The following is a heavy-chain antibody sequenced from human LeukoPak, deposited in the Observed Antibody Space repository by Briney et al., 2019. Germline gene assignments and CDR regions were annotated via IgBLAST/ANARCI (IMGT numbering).Heavy chain of an antibody. CDR3: ARHRDGYHFDY. J-gene: IGHJ4*02. D-gene: IGHD5-24*01. V-gene: IGHV4-39*01. Sequence: PSETLSLTCTVSGGSTSSSSYYWYSIRQPPGKGLGWIENVYYSGSTNYNLSLKSRVTISVDTSKKQFALKLSSVTAADTAMYYCARHRDGYHFDYWGQGTLVTVSS. CDR2: VYYSGST. CDR1: GGSTSSSSYY.